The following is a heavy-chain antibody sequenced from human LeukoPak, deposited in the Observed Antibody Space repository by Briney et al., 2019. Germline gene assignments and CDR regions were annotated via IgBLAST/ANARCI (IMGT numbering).Heavy chain of an antibody. CDR2: FFTGGIT. D-gene: IGHD3-9*01. J-gene: IGHJ4*02. CDR3: TRDRYDILTDFSSFDY. Sequence: SETLSLTCTVSGASITSYYWSWIRQPAGKGLEWIGRFFTGGITHFNPSLKSRVTMSEDRSKNQFSLNLSSVTAADTAVYYCTRDRYDILTDFSSFDYWGQGILVTVPS. CDR1: GASITSYY. V-gene: IGHV4-4*07.